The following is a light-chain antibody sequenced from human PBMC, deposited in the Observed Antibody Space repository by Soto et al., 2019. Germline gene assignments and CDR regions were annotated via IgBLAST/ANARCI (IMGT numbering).Light chain of an antibody. CDR2: GAS. Sequence: GERATLSCRASQSVGSSYLAWYQQKPGQAHTVLIDGASSRATGIPDRFRGSGSGTDFTLTISRLEPEDFAVYYCQNYDTSPTFGQGTKVDIK. J-gene: IGKJ1*01. V-gene: IGKV3-20*01. CDR1: QSVGSSY. CDR3: QNYDTSPT.